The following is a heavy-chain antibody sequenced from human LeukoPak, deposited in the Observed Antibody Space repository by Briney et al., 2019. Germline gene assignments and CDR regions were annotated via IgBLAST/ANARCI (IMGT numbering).Heavy chain of an antibody. D-gene: IGHD1-14*01. CDR3: ARDNPAGP. CDR2: VYTSGNT. CDR1: GGSISGYS. Sequence: SETLSLTCTVSGGSISGYSWSWIRQSAAKGLEWIGRVYTSGNTNYNPSFKSRVTMSIDTSEKQFSLKLYSVTVADTAEYYCARDNPAGPWGQGTLVTVSS. V-gene: IGHV4-4*07. J-gene: IGHJ5*02.